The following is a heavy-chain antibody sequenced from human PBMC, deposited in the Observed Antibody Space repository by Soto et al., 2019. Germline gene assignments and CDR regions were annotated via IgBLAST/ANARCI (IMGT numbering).Heavy chain of an antibody. CDR3: AKLGSSSWSPHYYFDY. CDR1: GFTFNNYA. V-gene: IGHV3-23*01. D-gene: IGHD2-2*01. CDR2: ITDSGDDT. Sequence: GGSLRLSCAASGFTFNNYAMGWVRQAPGKGLEWVSAITDSGDDTYYIDSVKGRSTISRDNSKSTLYLQMNSLRAEDTAIYYCAKLGSSSWSPHYYFDYWGKGTLVTVSS. J-gene: IGHJ4*02.